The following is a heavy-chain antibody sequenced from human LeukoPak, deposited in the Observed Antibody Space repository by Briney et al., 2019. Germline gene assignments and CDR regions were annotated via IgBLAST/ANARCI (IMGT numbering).Heavy chain of an antibody. Sequence: KASETLSLTCTVSGGSISSYYWSWTRQPPGKGLEWIGYIYYSGSTNYNPSLKSRVTISVDTSKNQFSLKLSSVTAADTAMYYCARGSSSSWYHSLYYWGQGTLVTVSS. J-gene: IGHJ4*02. CDR1: GGSISSYY. CDR2: IYYSGST. V-gene: IGHV4-59*01. CDR3: ARGSSSSWYHSLYY. D-gene: IGHD6-13*01.